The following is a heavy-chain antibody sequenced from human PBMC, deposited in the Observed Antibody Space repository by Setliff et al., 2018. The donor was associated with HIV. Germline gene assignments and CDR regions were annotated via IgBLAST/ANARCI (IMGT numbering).Heavy chain of an antibody. V-gene: IGHV3-7*03. CDR3: ARVPRISYTRGVYYYYYMDV. Sequence: GGSLRLSCAASGFTFSDYWMTWVRQAPGKGLEWVANIKQDGSEKYYVDSVEGRFTISRDNARNSLYLEMNNLRAEDTAMYYCARVPRISYTRGVYYYYYMDVWGKGTTVTVSS. D-gene: IGHD3-10*01. J-gene: IGHJ6*03. CDR2: IKQDGSEK. CDR1: GFTFSDYW.